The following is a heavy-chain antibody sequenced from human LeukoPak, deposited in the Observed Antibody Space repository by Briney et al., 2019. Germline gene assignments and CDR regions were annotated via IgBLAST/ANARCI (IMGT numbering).Heavy chain of an antibody. V-gene: IGHV4-38-2*02. J-gene: IGHJ4*02. Sequence: PSETLSLTCTVSGYSFDSGYYWGWIRQPPGKGLEWIANIYYSGSTSYNPSLKSRVTVSIDTSKNKLSLKLYSVSAADTALYYCARLYCISTSCYTSDYWGQGTLVTVSS. CDR2: IYYSGST. CDR3: ARLYCISTSCYTSDY. D-gene: IGHD2-2*02. CDR1: GYSFDSGYY.